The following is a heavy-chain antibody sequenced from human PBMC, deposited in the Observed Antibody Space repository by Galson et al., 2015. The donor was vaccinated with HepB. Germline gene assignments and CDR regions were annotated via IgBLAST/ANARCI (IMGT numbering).Heavy chain of an antibody. D-gene: IGHD6-13*01. J-gene: IGHJ4*02. CDR3: AKDRETYSSSWYGPFDY. Sequence: SLRLSCAASGFPFSRHAISWVRQAPGKGLEWVSAISGNGGSIYYADSVKGRFTISRDNSKNTLYLEMNSLRAEDTAVYYCAKDRETYSSSWYGPFDYWGQGTLVTVSS. V-gene: IGHV3-23*01. CDR2: ISGNGGSI. CDR1: GFPFSRHA.